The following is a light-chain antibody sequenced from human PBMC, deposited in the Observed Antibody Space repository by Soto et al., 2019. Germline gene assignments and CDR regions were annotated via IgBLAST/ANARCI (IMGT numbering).Light chain of an antibody. CDR2: DAS. Sequence: EIVLTQSLATLSLSPGETATLSRRASQHLSGYLAWYQQKPGQPPRLLIFDASNRATGIPARFSGSGSGTDFTLTISNLEPEDFAVYYCQQRSNWPLTFGGGTKVDIK. J-gene: IGKJ4*01. V-gene: IGKV3-11*01. CDR1: QHLSGY. CDR3: QQRSNWPLT.